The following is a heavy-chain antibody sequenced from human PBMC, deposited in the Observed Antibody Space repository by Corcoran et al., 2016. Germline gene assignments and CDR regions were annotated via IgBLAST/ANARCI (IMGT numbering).Heavy chain of an antibody. CDR1: GYSLSSGYY. J-gene: IGHJ6*02. V-gene: IGHV4-38-2*02. CDR2: IYHSGST. Sequence: QVQLQASGPGLVKPSETLSLTCTVSGYSLSSGYYWGWIRQPPGKGLEWIGSIYHSGSTYYNPALKSRVTISVDTSKNQFSLKLSSVTAADTAVYYCARGYVDTAMVTPLDVWGQGTTVTVSS. CDR3: ARGYVDTAMVTPLDV. D-gene: IGHD5-18*01.